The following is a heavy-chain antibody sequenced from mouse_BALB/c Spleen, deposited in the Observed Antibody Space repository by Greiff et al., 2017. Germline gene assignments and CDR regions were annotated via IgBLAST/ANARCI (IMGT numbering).Heavy chain of an antibody. CDR3: ARQDYYGYAMDY. D-gene: IGHD1-1*01. V-gene: IGHV5-12-1*01. CDR1: GFAFSSYD. J-gene: IGHJ4*01. Sequence: EVNVVESGGGLVKPGGSLKLSCAASGFAFSSYDMSWVRQTPEKRLEWVAYISSGGGSTYYPDTVKGRFTISRDNAKNTLYLQMSSLKSEDTAMYYCARQDYYGYAMDYWGQGTSVTVSS. CDR2: ISSGGGST.